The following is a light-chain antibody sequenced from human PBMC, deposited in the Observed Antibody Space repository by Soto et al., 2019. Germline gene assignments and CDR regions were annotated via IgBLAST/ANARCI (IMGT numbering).Light chain of an antibody. CDR3: QQRSNWPPQFT. CDR1: QSVSSY. V-gene: IGKV3-11*01. Sequence: EIVLTQSPATLSLSPGERATLSCRASQSVSSYLAWYQQKPGQAPRLLIYDASNRATGIPARFSGSGSGTVFTLTISSLEPEDFAVYYCQQRSNWPPQFTFGPGTKVDIK. CDR2: DAS. J-gene: IGKJ3*01.